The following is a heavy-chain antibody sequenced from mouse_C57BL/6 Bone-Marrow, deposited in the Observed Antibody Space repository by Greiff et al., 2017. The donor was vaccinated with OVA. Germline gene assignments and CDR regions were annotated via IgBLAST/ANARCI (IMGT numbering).Heavy chain of an antibody. V-gene: IGHV1-4*01. J-gene: IGHJ3*01. CDR1: GYTFTSYT. CDR3: AVHEAGGFAY. Sequence: QVQLQQSGAELARPGASVKMSCKASGYTFTSYTMHWVKQRPGQGLEWIGYINPSSGYTKYNQKFKDKATLTADKSSSTAYMQLSSLTSEDSAVYYCAVHEAGGFAYWGQGTLVTVSA. CDR2: INPSSGYT.